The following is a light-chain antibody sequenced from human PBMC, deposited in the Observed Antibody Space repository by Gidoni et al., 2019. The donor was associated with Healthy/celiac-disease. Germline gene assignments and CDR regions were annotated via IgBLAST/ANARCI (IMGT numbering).Light chain of an antibody. J-gene: IGKJ1*01. Sequence: IVLTQSPGSLSLSAGVRATLTCSASHSVSSSYLAWYQQKPGQAPRLLIYGASSRETGSPERFSGSGSGTDFTLTISRMEHEDFAVYYCQQYGSSTPWTFGQGTKVEIK. CDR3: QQYGSSTPWT. CDR2: GAS. V-gene: IGKV3-20*01. CDR1: HSVSSSY.